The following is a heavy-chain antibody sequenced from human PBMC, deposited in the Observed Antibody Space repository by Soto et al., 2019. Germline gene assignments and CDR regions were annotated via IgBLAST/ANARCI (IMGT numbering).Heavy chain of an antibody. CDR3: AKTPPIGIYDYIWGSPDY. D-gene: IGHD3-16*01. V-gene: IGHV3-23*01. CDR1: GFTFSSYA. Sequence: PGGSLRLSCAASGFTFSSYAMSWVRQAPGKGLEWVSAISGSGGSTYYADSVKGRFTISRDNSKNPLYLQMNSLRAEDTAVYYCAKTPPIGIYDYIWGSPDYWGQGTLVTVSS. CDR2: ISGSGGST. J-gene: IGHJ4*02.